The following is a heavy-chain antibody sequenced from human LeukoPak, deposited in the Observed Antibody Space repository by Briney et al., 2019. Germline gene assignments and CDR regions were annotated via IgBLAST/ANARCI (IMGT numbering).Heavy chain of an antibody. CDR1: GGSFSGYY. D-gene: IGHD7-27*01. CDR3: ARGPSWGKWFDP. V-gene: IGHV4-34*01. CDR2: INHSGST. J-gene: IGHJ5*02. Sequence: SETLSLTCAVYGGSFSGYYWNWIRQPPGKGLEWIGEINHSGSTNYNPTLKSRFTISVHTSKTQFSLKLSSVTAADTAVYYCARGPSWGKWFDPWGQGTLVTVSS.